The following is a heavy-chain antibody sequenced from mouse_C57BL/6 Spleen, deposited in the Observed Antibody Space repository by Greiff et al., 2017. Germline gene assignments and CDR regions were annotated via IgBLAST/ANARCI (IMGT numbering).Heavy chain of an antibody. J-gene: IGHJ2*01. CDR2: ISSGGDYI. D-gene: IGHD2-1*01. CDR1: GFTFSSYA. Sequence: EVNVVESGAGLVKPGGSLKLSCAASGFTFSSYAMSWVRQTPEKRLEWVAYISSGGDYIYYADTVKGRFTISRDNARNTLYLQMSSLKSEDTAMYYCTRDQGGNYYYFDYWGQGTTLTVSS. V-gene: IGHV5-9-1*02. CDR3: TRDQGGNYYYFDY.